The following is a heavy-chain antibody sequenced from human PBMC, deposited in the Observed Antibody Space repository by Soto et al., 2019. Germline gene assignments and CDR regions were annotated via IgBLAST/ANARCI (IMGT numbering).Heavy chain of an antibody. CDR3: ARQAVTNWFDP. CDR1: GGSISSSSYY. CDR2: IYYSGST. J-gene: IGHJ5*02. Sequence: QLQLQESGPGPVKPSETLSLTCTVSGGSISSSSYYWGWIRQPPGKGLEWIGSIYYSGSTYYNPSLKSRVTISVDTSKNQFSLKLSSVTAADTAVYYCARQAVTNWFDPWGQGTLVTVSS. V-gene: IGHV4-39*01. D-gene: IGHD4-17*01.